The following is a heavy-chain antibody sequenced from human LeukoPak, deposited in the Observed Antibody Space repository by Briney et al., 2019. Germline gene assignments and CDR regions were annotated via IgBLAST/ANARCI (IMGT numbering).Heavy chain of an antibody. CDR3: AKDRGRIVVVTAPDY. CDR2: IRGNADTT. CDR1: GFIFSNYG. V-gene: IGHV3-23*01. J-gene: IGHJ4*02. D-gene: IGHD2-21*02. Sequence: GGSLRLSCAASGFIFSNYGMSWVRQAPGKGLEWVSGIRGNADTTYYADSVKGRFSIFRDNSKNTLYLQMNSLRAEDTAVYYCAKDRGRIVVVTAPDYWGQGTLVTVSS.